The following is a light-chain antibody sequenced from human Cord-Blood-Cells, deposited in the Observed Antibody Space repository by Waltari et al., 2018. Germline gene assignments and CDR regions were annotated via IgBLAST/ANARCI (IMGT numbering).Light chain of an antibody. V-gene: IGKV1-5*03. CDR1: QSISSW. CDR2: KAS. J-gene: IGKJ2*03. Sequence: DIQMTQSPSTLSASAGDRVTITCRASQSISSWLDWYQQKPGKAPKLLIYKASSLESRVPSRFSGSGSGTEVTLTISSLQPDDFATYYCQQYNSYSPYSFGQGTKLDIK. CDR3: QQYNSYSPYS.